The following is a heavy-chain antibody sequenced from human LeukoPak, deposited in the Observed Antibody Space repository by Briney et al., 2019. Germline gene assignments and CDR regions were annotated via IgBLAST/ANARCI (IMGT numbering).Heavy chain of an antibody. CDR2: VYYGRTT. D-gene: IGHD5-12*01. CDR3: VRHDGRGGATMGAFDS. CDR1: GGSISSSSYN. Sequence: PSETVSLTCIVSGGSISSSSYNWGWIRQSPGKGLEWIGTVYYGRTTYYNPSLDGRVTISLDTSANHFSLQLNSVTAADTAVYYCVRHDGRGGATMGAFDSWGQGSLVTVSS. V-gene: IGHV4-39*01. J-gene: IGHJ5*01.